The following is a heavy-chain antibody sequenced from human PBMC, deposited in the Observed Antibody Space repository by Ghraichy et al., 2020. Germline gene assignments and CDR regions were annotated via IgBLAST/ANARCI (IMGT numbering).Heavy chain of an antibody. Sequence: SETLSLTCTVSGGSISSYYWSWIRQPPGKGLEWIGYIYYSGSTNYNPSLKSRVTISVDTSKNQFSLKLSSVTAADTAVYYCAREKYPRDAFDIWGQGTMVTVSS. CDR2: IYYSGST. V-gene: IGHV4-59*01. J-gene: IGHJ3*02. D-gene: IGHD2-2*01. CDR3: AREKYPRDAFDI. CDR1: GGSISSYY.